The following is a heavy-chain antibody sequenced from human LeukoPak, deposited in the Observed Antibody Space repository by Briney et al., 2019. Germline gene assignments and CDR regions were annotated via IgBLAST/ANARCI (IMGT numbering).Heavy chain of an antibody. J-gene: IGHJ4*02. V-gene: IGHV3-7*01. CDR1: GVTFSSLW. CDR3: ARDRGYNSFDY. Sequence: GGSLRLSCAAAGVTFSSLWMTWVRQAPGKGLEWVANINPDGSVKNYVDSMRGRFTISRDNAKNSLYLQMNSLRAEDTAVYYCARDRGYNSFDYWGQGTLVTVSS. D-gene: IGHD3-10*01. CDR2: INPDGSVK.